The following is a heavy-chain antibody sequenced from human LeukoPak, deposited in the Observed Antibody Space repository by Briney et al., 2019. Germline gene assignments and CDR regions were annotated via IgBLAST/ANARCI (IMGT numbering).Heavy chain of an antibody. Sequence: GGSLRLSCAASGFTFSNAWMSWVRQAPGKGLEWVGRIKSKTDGGTTDYAAPVKGRFTISRDDSKNTLYLQMNSLKTEDTAVYYCTTEPTYYYDSSGYYSLQLIRYYFDCWGQGTLVTVSS. CDR2: IKSKTDGGTT. CDR3: TTEPTYYYDSSGYYSLQLIRYYFDC. V-gene: IGHV3-15*01. CDR1: GFTFSNAW. J-gene: IGHJ4*02. D-gene: IGHD3-22*01.